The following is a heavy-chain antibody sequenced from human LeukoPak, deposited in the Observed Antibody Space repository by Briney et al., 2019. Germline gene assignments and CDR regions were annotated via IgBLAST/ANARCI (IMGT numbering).Heavy chain of an antibody. J-gene: IGHJ4*02. Sequence: SETLSLTCTVSGDSISSTNYYWGWIRQPPGRGLEWLGSIYYSGSANYNPSLKSRITISVDTSKNQFSLKLSSVTAADTAIYYCARVHRPSYNQDYWGQGALVTVSS. CDR3: ARVHRPSYNQDY. V-gene: IGHV4-39*01. CDR1: GDSISSTNYY. D-gene: IGHD5-24*01. CDR2: IYYSGSA.